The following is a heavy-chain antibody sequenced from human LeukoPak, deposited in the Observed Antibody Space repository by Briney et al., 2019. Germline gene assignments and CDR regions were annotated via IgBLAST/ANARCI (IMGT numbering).Heavy chain of an antibody. CDR2: IYPGDSDT. CDR1: GYSFTSYW. CDR3: ARHITGTTRYYYYYMDV. Sequence: GESLKISCKGSGYSFTSYWIGWVRQMPWKGLEWMGIIYPGDSDTRYSPSFQGQVTISADKSISTAYLQWSSLEASDTAMYYCARHITGTTRYYYYYMDVWGKGSTVTVSS. J-gene: IGHJ6*03. V-gene: IGHV5-51*01. D-gene: IGHD1-7*01.